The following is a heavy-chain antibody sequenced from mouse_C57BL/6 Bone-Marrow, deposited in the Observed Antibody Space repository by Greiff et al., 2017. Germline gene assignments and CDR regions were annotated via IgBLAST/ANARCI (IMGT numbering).Heavy chain of an antibody. V-gene: IGHV1-20*01. CDR2: INPYNGDT. D-gene: IGHD1-1*01. J-gene: IGHJ2*01. CDR3: ARRASGSFFDY. Sequence: EVQLQQSGPELVKPGDSVKISCKASGYSFTGYFMNWVMQSHGKSLEWIGRINPYNGDTFYNQKFKGKATLPVDKSSSAAHMELRSLTPEDSAVYYFARRASGSFFDYWGQGTTLTVSS. CDR1: GYSFTGYF.